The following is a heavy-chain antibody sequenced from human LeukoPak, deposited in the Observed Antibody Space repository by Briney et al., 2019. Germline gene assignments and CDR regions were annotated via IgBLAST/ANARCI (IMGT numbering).Heavy chain of an antibody. CDR2: IYHSGST. V-gene: IGHV4-38-2*02. CDR3: ARWYYDASGYYYDF. J-gene: IGHJ4*02. CDR1: GYSISSGYY. D-gene: IGHD3-22*01. Sequence: SETLSLTCTVSGYSISSGYYWGWIRQPPGKGLEWIGSIYHSGSTYYNPSLRSRVTISVDKSKNHFSLKLSSVTAADTAVYYCARWYYDASGYYYDFWGQGTLVTVSS.